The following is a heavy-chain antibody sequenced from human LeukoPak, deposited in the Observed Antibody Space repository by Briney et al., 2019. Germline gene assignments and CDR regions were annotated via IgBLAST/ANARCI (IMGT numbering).Heavy chain of an antibody. D-gene: IGHD3-22*01. CDR1: NGSISNYF. Sequence: SETLSLTCTVSNGSISNYFWSWIRQPPGKGLEWIGYVHHSGTANYNPSLMSRVNISIDTSEHRLSLKLSSVTVADTALYYCASLGGYYESSSYSQLDAFDIWGQGTMVTVSS. V-gene: IGHV4-59*01. CDR3: ASLGGYYESSSYSQLDAFDI. CDR2: VHHSGTA. J-gene: IGHJ3*02.